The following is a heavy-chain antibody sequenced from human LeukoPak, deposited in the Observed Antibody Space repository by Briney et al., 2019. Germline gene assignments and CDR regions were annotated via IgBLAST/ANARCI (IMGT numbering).Heavy chain of an antibody. CDR3: ARHGYTASHYFLDF. V-gene: IGHV4-4*07. J-gene: IGHJ4*02. Sequence: PSETLSLTCTVSSGSINSYYWGWVRQPAGRGLEWIGRIYTTGKTDYNPSLKSRLTMSVDTSKRQFSLNLTSVTAADTAIYFCARHGYTASHYFLDFWSQGTLVTVS. CDR2: IYTTGKT. D-gene: IGHD3-16*01. CDR1: SGSINSYY.